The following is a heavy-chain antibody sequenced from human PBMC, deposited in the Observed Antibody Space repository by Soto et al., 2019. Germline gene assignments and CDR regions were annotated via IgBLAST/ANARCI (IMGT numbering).Heavy chain of an antibody. CDR3: ATRLLWERIGFYFDY. Sequence: ASVKVSCKVSGYTLTELSMHWVRQAPGKGLEWMGGFDPEDGETIYAQKFQGRVTMTEDTSTDTAYMELSSLRSEDTAVYYCATRLLWERIGFYFDYWGQGALVTVSS. D-gene: IGHD1-26*01. CDR2: FDPEDGET. J-gene: IGHJ4*02. CDR1: GYTLTELS. V-gene: IGHV1-24*01.